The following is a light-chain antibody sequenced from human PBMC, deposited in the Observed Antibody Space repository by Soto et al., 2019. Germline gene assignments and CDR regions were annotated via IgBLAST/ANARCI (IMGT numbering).Light chain of an antibody. Sequence: DIVMTQSPDSLAVCLGERATINCKSSQSVLYSPNNKNYLAWYQQKPGQPPKLLIYWASTRESGVPDRFSGSGSGTDFTLTISSLQAEDVAVYYCQQYYGTPLTFGPGTKVDIK. CDR1: QSVLYSPNNKNY. V-gene: IGKV4-1*01. CDR3: QQYYGTPLT. J-gene: IGKJ3*01. CDR2: WAS.